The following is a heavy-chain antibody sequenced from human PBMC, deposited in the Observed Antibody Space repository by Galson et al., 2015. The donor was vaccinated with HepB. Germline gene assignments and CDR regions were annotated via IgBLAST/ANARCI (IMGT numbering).Heavy chain of an antibody. D-gene: IGHD3-22*01. J-gene: IGHJ4*02. CDR1: GFIFSDYY. CDR3: ARASYDSSSYLFPFDY. Sequence: SLRLSCAASGFIFSDYYMSWIRQAPGKGLEWVSYISSSSSYTNYADSVKGRFTISRDNAKNSLYLQMNSLRAEDTAVYYCARASYDSSSYLFPFDYWGQGTLVTVSS. V-gene: IGHV3-11*06. CDR2: ISSSSSYT.